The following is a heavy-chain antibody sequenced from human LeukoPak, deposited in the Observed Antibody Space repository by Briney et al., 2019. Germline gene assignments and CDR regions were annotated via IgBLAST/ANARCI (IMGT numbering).Heavy chain of an antibody. CDR3: AKSQYYYGSGSHYWYFDL. J-gene: IGHJ2*01. Sequence: GSLRLSCAASGFTFSSYAMSWVRQAPGKGLEWVSAISGSGGSTYYADSVKGRFTISRDNSKNALYLQMNSLRAEDTAVYYCAKSQYYYGSGSHYWYFDLWGRGTLVTVSS. D-gene: IGHD3-10*01. V-gene: IGHV3-23*01. CDR2: ISGSGGST. CDR1: GFTFSSYA.